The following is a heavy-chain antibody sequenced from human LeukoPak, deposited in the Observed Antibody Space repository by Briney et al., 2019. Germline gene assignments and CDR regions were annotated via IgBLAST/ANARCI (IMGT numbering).Heavy chain of an antibody. D-gene: IGHD3-9*01. Sequence: TAGGSLRLSCAASGFAFSSYSMNWVRQAPWKGLEWVSSISSSSSYIYYADSVKGRFTISRDNSKNTLYLQMNSLRAEDTAVYYCAKMRYYDILTGENWFDPWGQGTLVTVSS. V-gene: IGHV3-21*01. CDR3: AKMRYYDILTGENWFDP. CDR1: GFAFSSYS. CDR2: ISSSSSYI. J-gene: IGHJ5*02.